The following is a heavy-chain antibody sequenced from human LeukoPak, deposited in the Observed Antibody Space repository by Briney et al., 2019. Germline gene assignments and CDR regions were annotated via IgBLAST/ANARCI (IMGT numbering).Heavy chain of an antibody. J-gene: IGHJ4*02. Sequence: GGSLTLSCAVSGFTFSNYALQWVGQPPPTERQGVAGVSYDGSTIHYADSVKGRFIISRDTSKNALYLQMNSLRAEDTAVYYCARSGGLQKFDYWGQGNLVTVTS. CDR1: GFTFSNYA. V-gene: IGHV3-30-3*01. CDR2: VSYDGSTI. CDR3: ARSGGLQKFDY. D-gene: IGHD4-11*01.